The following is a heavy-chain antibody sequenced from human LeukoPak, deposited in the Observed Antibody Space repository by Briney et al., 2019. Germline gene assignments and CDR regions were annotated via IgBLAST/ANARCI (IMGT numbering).Heavy chain of an antibody. Sequence: SETLSLTCTVSGGSISSGGYYWSWIRQHPGKGLEWIGYIYYSGSTYYNPSLKSRVTISVDTSKNQFSLKLSSVTAADTAVYYCARGSGYYVSDAFDIWGQGTMVTVSS. V-gene: IGHV4-31*03. CDR3: ARGSGYYVSDAFDI. CDR2: IYYSGST. CDR1: GGSISSGGYY. D-gene: IGHD3-22*01. J-gene: IGHJ3*02.